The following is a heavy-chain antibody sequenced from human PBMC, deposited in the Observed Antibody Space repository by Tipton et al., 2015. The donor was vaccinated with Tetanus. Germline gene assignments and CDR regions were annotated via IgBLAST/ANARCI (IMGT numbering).Heavy chain of an antibody. CDR3: ARERSGFNVGHLDV. CDR1: GASISSSRRFD. J-gene: IGHJ4*02. V-gene: IGHV4-39*07. Sequence: TLSLTCTVSGASISSSRRFDCGWIRQPPGKGLEWIGTISYSGSTSYSPSLKSRVSMSVDKSRKEVSLKLQSVTAADTAVYFCARERSGFNVGHLDVWGPGILVIVSS. CDR2: ISYSGST. D-gene: IGHD3-3*01.